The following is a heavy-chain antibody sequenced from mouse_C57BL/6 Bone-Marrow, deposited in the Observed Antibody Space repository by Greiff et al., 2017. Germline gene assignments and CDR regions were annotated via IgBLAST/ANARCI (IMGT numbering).Heavy chain of an antibody. CDR2: IYPRSGNT. V-gene: IGHV1-81*01. D-gene: IGHD1-1*01. CDR1: GYTFTSYG. Sequence: QVQLQQSGAELARPGASVKLSCKASGYTFTSYGISWVKQRTGQGLEWIGEIYPRSGNTYYNEKFKGKATLTADKSSSTAYMELRSLTSEDSAVYFCARSGDYYYGSSYNYWGQGTTLTVSS. J-gene: IGHJ2*01. CDR3: ARSGDYYYGSSYNY.